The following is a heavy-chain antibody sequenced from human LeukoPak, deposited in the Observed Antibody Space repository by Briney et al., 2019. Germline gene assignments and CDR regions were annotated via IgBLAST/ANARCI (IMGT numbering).Heavy chain of an antibody. V-gene: IGHV1-2*06. CDR2: INPNSGGT. CDR1: GYTFTGYY. Sequence: ASVKVSCKASGYTFTGYYMHWVRQAPGQGLEWMGRINPNSGGTNYAQKFQGRVTMTRDTSISTAYMELSRLRSDDTAVYYCARVLYIDELFVYWGQGTLVTVSS. J-gene: IGHJ4*02. D-gene: IGHD1-1*01. CDR3: ARVLYIDELFVY.